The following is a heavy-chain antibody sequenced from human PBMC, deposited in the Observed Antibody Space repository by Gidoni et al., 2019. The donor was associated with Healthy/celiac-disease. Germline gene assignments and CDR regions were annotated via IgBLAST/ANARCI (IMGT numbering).Heavy chain of an antibody. D-gene: IGHD3-22*01. CDR1: GYPLTSYY. V-gene: IGHV1-46*01. J-gene: IGHJ6*02. Sequence: QVQLVQSGAEVQKPGASVKVSCKASGYPLTSYYMHWVRQAPGQVLAWMGIINSSGGSTSYEQKFQGRVTMTRDTSTSTVYMELSSLRSEDTAVYYCARDYYDSSGYYQGDYYYYGMDVWGQGTTVTVSS. CDR3: ARDYYDSSGYYQGDYYYYGMDV. CDR2: INSSGGST.